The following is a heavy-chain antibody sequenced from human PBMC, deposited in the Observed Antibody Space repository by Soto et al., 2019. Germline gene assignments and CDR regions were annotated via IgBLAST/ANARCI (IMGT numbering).Heavy chain of an antibody. CDR1: GITFSSYG. CDR3: TRDLESYFDN. J-gene: IGHJ4*02. Sequence: QVQLVESGGGVVQPGRSLRLSCVTSGITFSSYGMHWVRQAPGKGLEWVAVISYDGGDKYYRDSVRGRFTISRDNSKNTMYLQMNSLRAEDTAVYYCTRDLESYFDNWGQGTLVTVSS. V-gene: IGHV3-33*05. CDR2: ISYDGGDK.